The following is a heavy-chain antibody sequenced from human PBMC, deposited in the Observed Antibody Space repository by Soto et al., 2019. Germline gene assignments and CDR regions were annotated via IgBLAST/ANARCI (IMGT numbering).Heavy chain of an antibody. Sequence: SETLSLTCAVSGDSVSNNNYYWSWIRQPPGKGLEWIGYIYYSGTTNYNSYLKSRLSLSVDMSKNQFSLNLSSVTAADTALYYFARLPRRVTIFGVVSDAFDIWGQGTMVTVSS. J-gene: IGHJ3*02. CDR3: ARLPRRVTIFGVVSDAFDI. CDR2: IYYSGTT. V-gene: IGHV4-61*01. D-gene: IGHD3-3*01. CDR1: GDSVSNNNYY.